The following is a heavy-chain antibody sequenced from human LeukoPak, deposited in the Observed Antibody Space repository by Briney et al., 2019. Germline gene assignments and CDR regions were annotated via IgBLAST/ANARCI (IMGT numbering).Heavy chain of an antibody. Sequence: SATLSLTCSVSGVSINHYYWSWIRQPAGKGLEWIGRIHSTGATDYNPSLKSRLTMSVDTSRNEFSVKLNSVTVADTAFYYCARGLEVGAGRPLDYWGQGTQVTVSS. CDR1: GVSINHYY. CDR2: IHSTGAT. J-gene: IGHJ4*02. V-gene: IGHV4-4*07. D-gene: IGHD1-1*01. CDR3: ARGLEVGAGRPLDY.